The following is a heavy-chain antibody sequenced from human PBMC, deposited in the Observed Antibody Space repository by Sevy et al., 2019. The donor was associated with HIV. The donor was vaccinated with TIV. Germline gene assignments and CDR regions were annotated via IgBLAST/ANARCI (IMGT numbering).Heavy chain of an antibody. Sequence: GGSLRLSCAASGFTFSDYYMSWIRQAPGKGLEWVSYISSSGSTIYYADSVKGRFTISRDNAKNSLYLQMNSLRAEDTAGYDGAGGKPGVVLFDYWGQGTLVTVSS. CDR2: ISSSGSTI. V-gene: IGHV3-11*01. D-gene: IGHD2-21*01. CDR1: GFTFSDYY. J-gene: IGHJ4*02. CDR3: AGGKPGVVLFDY.